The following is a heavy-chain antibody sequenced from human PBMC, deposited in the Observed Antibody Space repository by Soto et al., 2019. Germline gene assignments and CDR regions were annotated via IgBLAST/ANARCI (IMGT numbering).Heavy chain of an antibody. D-gene: IGHD5-12*01. V-gene: IGHV1-3*05. J-gene: IGHJ4*02. CDR1: GYTFTNYA. CDR3: ARGSGYYLPDY. CDR2: INAGNGNT. Sequence: QVQLVQSGAEEKKPGASVKVSCKASGYTFTNYAMHWVRQAPGQRLEWMGWINAGNGNTKYSQKFQGRVTITRDTSASKAYMELSSLRSEDTAVYYCARGSGYYLPDYWGQGTLVTVSS.